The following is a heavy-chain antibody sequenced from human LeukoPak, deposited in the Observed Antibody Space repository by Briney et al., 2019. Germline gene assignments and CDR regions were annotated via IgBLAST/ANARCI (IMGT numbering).Heavy chain of an antibody. J-gene: IGHJ6*03. D-gene: IGHD3-3*01. Sequence: SETLSLTCAVSGYSISSGYYWGWIRQPPGKGLEWIGSIYHSGSTYYNPSLKSRVTISVDTSKNQFSLKLSSVTAADTAMYYCARTYYDFWSGYYTDYYYYMDVWGKGTTVTVSS. CDR3: ARTYYDFWSGYYTDYYYYMDV. CDR1: GYSISSGYY. CDR2: IYHSGST. V-gene: IGHV4-38-2*01.